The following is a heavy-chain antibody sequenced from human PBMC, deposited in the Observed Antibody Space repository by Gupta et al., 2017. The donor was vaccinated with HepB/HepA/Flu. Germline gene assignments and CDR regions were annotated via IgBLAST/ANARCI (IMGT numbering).Heavy chain of an antibody. CDR2: IYYSGNT. V-gene: IGHV4-59*08. CDR1: GGSISTYY. J-gene: IGHJ4*02. CDR3: ARHAFGSGWYEIDY. Sequence: QVQLQESGPGLVKPSETLSLTCTVSGGSISTYYWSWIRQPPGRGLEWIGYIYYSGNTNYNPSLKSRVTMSVDTSKSQFSLKLSSVTAADTAVYYCARHAFGSGWYEIDYWGQGTLVTVSS. D-gene: IGHD6-19*01.